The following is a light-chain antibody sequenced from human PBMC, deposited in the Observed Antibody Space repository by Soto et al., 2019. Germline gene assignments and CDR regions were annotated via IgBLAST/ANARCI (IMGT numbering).Light chain of an antibody. Sequence: MHLARSPTTLSGAVGGSVATTCPASQSVGRWLAWYQQKPGKAPKLLIYDASILESGVPSRFSGSGSGTEFSLTISSLQPDDFATSSCQQYSSYRTFGQGTKVDIK. J-gene: IGKJ1*01. CDR1: QSVGRW. CDR3: QQYSSYRT. CDR2: DAS. V-gene: IGKV1-5*01.